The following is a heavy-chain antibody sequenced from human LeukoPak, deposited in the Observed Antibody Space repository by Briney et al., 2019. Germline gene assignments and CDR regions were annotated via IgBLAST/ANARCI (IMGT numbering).Heavy chain of an antibody. CDR2: IYFSGST. Sequence: PSETLSLTCTVSNGSMRGYYWSWIRQPPGKGLEWIGYIYFSGSTKYNPSLKSRVSISLDRSKKQFSLKLNSVTAADTAVYYCAKGKWGLTINNFDVWGQGTMVTVSS. V-gene: IGHV4-59*01. J-gene: IGHJ3*01. D-gene: IGHD3-9*01. CDR3: AKGKWGLTINNFDV. CDR1: NGSMRGYY.